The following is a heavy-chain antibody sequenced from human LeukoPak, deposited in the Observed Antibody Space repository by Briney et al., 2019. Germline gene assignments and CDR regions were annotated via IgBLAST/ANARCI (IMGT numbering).Heavy chain of an antibody. V-gene: IGHV3-30-3*01. D-gene: IGHD3-9*01. Sequence: GGSLRLSCAASGFTFSSYAMHWVRQAPGKGLELVAVISDDGSNKYYADSVKGRFTISRDNSKNTLYLQMNSLRAEDMAVYYCARGAYYDILTGYPVFDYWGQGTLVTVSS. CDR1: GFTFSSYA. CDR2: ISDDGSNK. J-gene: IGHJ4*02. CDR3: ARGAYYDILTGYPVFDY.